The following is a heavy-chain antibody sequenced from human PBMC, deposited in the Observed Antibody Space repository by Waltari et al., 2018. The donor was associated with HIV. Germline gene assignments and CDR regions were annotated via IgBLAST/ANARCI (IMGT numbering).Heavy chain of an antibody. CDR3: ARYTPPVVTHYYYGMDV. V-gene: IGHV1-18*01. D-gene: IGHD3-22*01. CDR2: ISAYNGNT. CDR1: GYTFTSYG. J-gene: IGHJ6*02. Sequence: QVQLVQSGAEVKKPGASVKVSCKASGYTFTSYGISWVRQAPGQGLEWMGWISAYNGNTNNAQKLQGRVTMTTDTSTSTAYMELRSLRSDDTAVYYCARYTPPVVTHYYYGMDVWGQGTTVTVSS.